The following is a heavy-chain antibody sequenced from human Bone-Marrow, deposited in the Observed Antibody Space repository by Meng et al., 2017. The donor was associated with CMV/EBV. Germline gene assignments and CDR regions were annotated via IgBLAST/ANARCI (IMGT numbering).Heavy chain of an antibody. J-gene: IGHJ5*02. CDR2: INHSGST. CDR1: GGSFSGYY. V-gene: IGHV4-34*01. D-gene: IGHD2-2*01. CDR3: ARGIVVVPAAIVANWFDP. Sequence: SETLSLTCAVYGGSFSGYYWSWIRQPPGKGLEWIGEINHSGSTNYNPSLKSRVTISVDTSKNQFSLKLSSVTAADTAVYYCARGIVVVPAAIVANWFDPWGQGNLVTVAS.